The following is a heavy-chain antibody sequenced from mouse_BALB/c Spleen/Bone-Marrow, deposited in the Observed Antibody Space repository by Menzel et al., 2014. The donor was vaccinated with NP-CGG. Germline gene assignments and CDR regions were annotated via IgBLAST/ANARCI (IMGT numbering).Heavy chain of an antibody. J-gene: IGHJ3*01. CDR3: ARRAYGGSYGFAY. V-gene: IGHV1-7*01. D-gene: IGHD1-1*01. Sequence: QVQLQQSGAELAKPGASVKMSCKASGYTFTSYWMHWVKPRPGQGLEWIGYINPSTGYTEYNQKFKDKATLTADKSSSTAYMQLSSLTSEDSAVYYCARRAYGGSYGFAYWGQGTLVTVSA. CDR2: INPSTGYT. CDR1: GYTFTSYW.